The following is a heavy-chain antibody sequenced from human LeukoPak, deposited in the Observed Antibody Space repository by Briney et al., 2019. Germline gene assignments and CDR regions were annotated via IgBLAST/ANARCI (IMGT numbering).Heavy chain of an antibody. CDR1: GYTFTSYG. Sequence: ASVTVSCKASGYTFTSYGISWVRQAPGQGLEWMGLISVYNGNTNYAQKLQGRVTMTTGTSTSTAYMELRSLRSDDTAVYYCASPYCSGGTCYAHDAFDIWGQGTMVTVSS. J-gene: IGHJ3*02. V-gene: IGHV1-18*01. CDR3: ASPYCSGGTCYAHDAFDI. CDR2: ISVYNGNT. D-gene: IGHD2-15*01.